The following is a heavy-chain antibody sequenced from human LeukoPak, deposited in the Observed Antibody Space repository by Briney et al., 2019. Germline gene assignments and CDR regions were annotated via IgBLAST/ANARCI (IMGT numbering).Heavy chain of an antibody. CDR2: ISGSGGST. J-gene: IGHJ3*02. Sequence: GGSLRLSCAASGFTFGSYAMSWVRQAPGKGLEWVSAISGSGGSTYYADSVKGRFTISRDNSKNTLYLQMNSLRAEDTAVYYCASDYGFEDPMNAFDIWGQGTMVTVSS. V-gene: IGHV3-23*01. CDR3: ASDYGFEDPMNAFDI. CDR1: GFTFGSYA. D-gene: IGHD4-17*01.